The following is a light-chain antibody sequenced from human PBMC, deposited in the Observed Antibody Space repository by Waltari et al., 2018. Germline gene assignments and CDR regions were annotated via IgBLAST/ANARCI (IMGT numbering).Light chain of an antibody. CDR3: SSKTTSNDPGV. CDR2: AVS. Sequence: QSALTQPASVPGSPGPSITISCTGTDSDVGAYNFVSWYRQHPGNAPHLILYAVSERPQGTTVLFSCSKSDKPAFLTRSGRQGYDEAVYYCSSKTTSNDPGVYGTGTNVT. J-gene: IGLJ1*01. CDR1: DSDVGAYNF. V-gene: IGLV2-14*01.